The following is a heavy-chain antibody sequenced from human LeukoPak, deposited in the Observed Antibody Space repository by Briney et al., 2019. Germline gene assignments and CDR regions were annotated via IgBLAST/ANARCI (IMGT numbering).Heavy chain of an antibody. CDR2: IYYSGST. CDR3: ARHISGATKELSAFDI. Sequence: KTSETLSLTCTVSGGSISSYYWSWIRQPPGKGLEWIGYIYYSGSTNYNPSLKSRVTISVDTSKNQFSLKLSSVTAADTAVYYCARHISGATKELSAFDIWGQGTMVSVSS. CDR1: GGSISSYY. J-gene: IGHJ3*02. V-gene: IGHV4-59*01. D-gene: IGHD1-20*01.